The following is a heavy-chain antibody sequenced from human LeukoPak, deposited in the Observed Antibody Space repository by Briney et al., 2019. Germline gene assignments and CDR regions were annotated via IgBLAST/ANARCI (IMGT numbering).Heavy chain of an antibody. Sequence: ASVKVSCKASGYTFTSYGISWVRQAPGQGLEWMGWISAYNGNTNYAQKLQGRVTMTTDTSTSTAYMELSRLRSDDTAVYYCARVDPEYCSGGSCYHDAFDIWGQGTMVTVSS. CDR1: GYTFTSYG. D-gene: IGHD2-15*01. J-gene: IGHJ3*02. CDR2: ISAYNGNT. CDR3: ARVDPEYCSGGSCYHDAFDI. V-gene: IGHV1-18*01.